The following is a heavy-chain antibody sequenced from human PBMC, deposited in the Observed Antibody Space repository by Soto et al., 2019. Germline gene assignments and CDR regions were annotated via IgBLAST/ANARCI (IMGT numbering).Heavy chain of an antibody. CDR2: TYYRSRWYS. CDR1: GDSVSSNSAA. D-gene: IGHD6-6*01. CDR3: ARGPSPLAY. Sequence: TLSLTCAVSGDSVSSNSAAWNWIRQSPSRGLEWLGRTYYRSRWYSDYAGSVKSRITINADTSKNQFSLHLNSVTPQDTAVYYCARGPSPLAYWGRGTVVTVSS. V-gene: IGHV6-1*01. J-gene: IGHJ4*02.